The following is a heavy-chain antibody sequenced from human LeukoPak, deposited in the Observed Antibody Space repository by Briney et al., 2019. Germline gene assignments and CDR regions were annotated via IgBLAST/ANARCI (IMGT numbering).Heavy chain of an antibody. CDR2: ISAYNGNT. J-gene: IGHJ4*02. CDR3: ARANNLNYDFWSGYYY. D-gene: IGHD3-3*01. V-gene: IGHV1-18*01. Sequence: GASVKVSCKASGYTFTSYGISWVRQATGQGLEWMGWISAYNGNTNYAQKLQGRVTMTTDTSTGTAYMELRSLRSDDTAVYYCARANNLNYDFWSGYYYWGQGTLVTVSS. CDR1: GYTFTSYG.